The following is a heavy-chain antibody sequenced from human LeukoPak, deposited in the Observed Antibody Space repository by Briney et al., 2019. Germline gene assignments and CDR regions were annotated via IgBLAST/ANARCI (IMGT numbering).Heavy chain of an antibody. J-gene: IGHJ4*02. Sequence: ASVKVSCKASGYTFSGYYMHWVRQAPGQGLEWMGWINPNSGGTNYAQKFQGRVTMTRDTSTSTAYMELNRLRSDDTAVYYCARGTIAVTGTIDFWGQGTLVTVSS. CDR1: GYTFSGYY. CDR3: ARGTIAVTGTIDF. V-gene: IGHV1-2*02. CDR2: INPNSGGT. D-gene: IGHD6-19*01.